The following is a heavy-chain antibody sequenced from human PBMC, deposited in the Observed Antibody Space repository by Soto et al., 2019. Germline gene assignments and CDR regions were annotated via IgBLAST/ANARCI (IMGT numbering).Heavy chain of an antibody. J-gene: IGHJ4*02. CDR3: GRERQWEPVPY. D-gene: IGHD1-26*01. Sequence: VQLVQSGGEVKQPGASVKVSCRASGYSFSNYGITWVRQAPGQGLEWMGWISGYNSNTNYAQKFEGRVRMTKDTTRRTADLAVRSLRFDGTAVYYCGRERQWEPVPYWGQGTPVTVSS. CDR2: ISGYNSNT. V-gene: IGHV1-18*01. CDR1: GYSFSNYG.